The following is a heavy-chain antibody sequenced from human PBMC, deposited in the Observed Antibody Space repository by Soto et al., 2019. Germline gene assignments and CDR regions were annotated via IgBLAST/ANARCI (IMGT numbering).Heavy chain of an antibody. J-gene: IGHJ4*02. CDR3: ARDRVVVVAAAPGY. V-gene: IGHV3-30-3*01. CDR2: ISYDGSNK. CDR1: RFTFSSYG. Sequence: YVIRSGAAARFTFSSYGMHCVRQAPGKGLEWVAVISYDGSNKYYADSVKGRFTISRDNSKNTLDLQMNSLRAEDTDVYYCARDRVVVVAAAPGYWGQGTLVTVYS. D-gene: IGHD2-15*01.